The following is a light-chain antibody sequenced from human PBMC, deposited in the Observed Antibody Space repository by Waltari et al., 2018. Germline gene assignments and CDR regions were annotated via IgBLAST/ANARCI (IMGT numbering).Light chain of an antibody. CDR2: DVS. V-gene: IGLV2-11*01. J-gene: IGLJ2*01. CDR3: CSYAGSYVV. Sequence: QSALTQPRSVSGSPGHSVTISCTGTSSDVGGYNYVPWYQQHPGKAPKLMIYDVSKRPSGVPDRFSGSKSGNTASLTISGLQAEDEADYYCCSYAGSYVVFGGGTKLTVL. CDR1: SSDVGGYNY.